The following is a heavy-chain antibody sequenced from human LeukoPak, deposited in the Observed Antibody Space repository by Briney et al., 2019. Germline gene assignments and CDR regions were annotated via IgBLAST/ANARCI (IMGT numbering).Heavy chain of an antibody. V-gene: IGHV4-38-2*01. CDR2: IYHSGNT. CDR1: GYSISSDYY. Sequence: SETLSLTCDVSGYSISSDYYWGWIRQPPGEGLKWFGSIYHSGNTYNNTSLKSRITISPNPSKNQFFLKLSSVTAADTSVYYCPRSPASWARGPLFTVS. J-gene: IGHJ5*02. CDR3: PRSPAS.